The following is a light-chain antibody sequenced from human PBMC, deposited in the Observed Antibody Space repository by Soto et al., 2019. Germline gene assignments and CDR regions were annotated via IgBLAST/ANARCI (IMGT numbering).Light chain of an antibody. Sequence: VLPLSPGTLSLSPGERATLSCRANQNLGDGRLAWYQQKPGQPPTLLIYDASTRATGIPDRFSGSGSGTDFTLTISRLEPEDFAVYYCQEHASIFGQGTRLEI. V-gene: IGKV3-20*01. J-gene: IGKJ5*01. CDR3: QEHASI. CDR1: QNLGDGR. CDR2: DAS.